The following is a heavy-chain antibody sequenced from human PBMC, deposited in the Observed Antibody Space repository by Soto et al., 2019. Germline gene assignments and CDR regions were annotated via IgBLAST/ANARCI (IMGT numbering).Heavy chain of an antibody. J-gene: IGHJ4*02. CDR2: IRMKANSYAT. CDR1: GFTFSGSA. Sequence: GGSLRLACAASGFTFSGSAMHWVRQASGKGLEWVGRIRMKANSYATAYAASVKGRFTISRDDSKNTAYLQMNSLKTEDTAVYSGNRYDYWGQGNLATVSS. CDR3: NRYDY. V-gene: IGHV3-73*01.